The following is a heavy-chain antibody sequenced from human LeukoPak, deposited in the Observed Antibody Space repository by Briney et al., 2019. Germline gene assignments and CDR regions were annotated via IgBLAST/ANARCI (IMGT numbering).Heavy chain of an antibody. CDR3: AREGGSFNLDY. D-gene: IGHD3-10*01. CDR2: IISIFGTA. V-gene: IGHV1-69*13. CDR1: GHTFTSYY. Sequence: ASVKVSCKASGHTFTSYYMHWVRQAPGQGLEWMGGIISIFGTANYAQKFQGRVTITADESTSTAYMELSSLRSEDTAVYYCAREGGSFNLDYWGQGTLVTVSS. J-gene: IGHJ4*02.